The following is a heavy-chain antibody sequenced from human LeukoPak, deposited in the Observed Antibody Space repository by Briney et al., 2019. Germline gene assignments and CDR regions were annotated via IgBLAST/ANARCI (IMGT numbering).Heavy chain of an antibody. CDR3: AKESFSPFDY. Sequence: PGGSLRLSCAASGFTFSNYLMHWVRQAPGKGLEWVTFIRNDGNGKTYVDSVKGRFSISRDNSKNSLYLHMESLRSEDTAVYYCAKESFSPFDYWGQGSLVTVSS. CDR1: GFTFSNYL. D-gene: IGHD2/OR15-2a*01. V-gene: IGHV3-30*02. CDR2: IRNDGNGK. J-gene: IGHJ4*02.